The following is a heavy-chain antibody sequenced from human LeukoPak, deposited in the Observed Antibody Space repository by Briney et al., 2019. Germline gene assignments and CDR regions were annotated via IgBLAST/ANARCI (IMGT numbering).Heavy chain of an antibody. D-gene: IGHD3-9*01. Sequence: PSETLSLTCSVSGVSISSGDYYWSWIRQPPGKGLEWIGHISYSGTNHYNPSLKSRVTISADASKNHFSLKMSSVTAADTAVYYCARDENHYDILTGYYNVDYHFGIYVWGQGTTVTVSS. CDR1: GVSISSGDYY. V-gene: IGHV4-30-4*01. J-gene: IGHJ6*02. CDR2: ISYSGTN. CDR3: ARDENHYDILTGYYNVDYHFGIYV.